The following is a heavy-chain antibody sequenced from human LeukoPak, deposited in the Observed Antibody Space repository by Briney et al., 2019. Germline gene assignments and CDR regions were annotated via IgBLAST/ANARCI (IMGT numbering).Heavy chain of an antibody. J-gene: IGHJ4*02. D-gene: IGHD4-23*01. CDR3: ARDYGGDFDY. Sequence: SETLSLTCTVSGGSISSSSYYWGWIRQPPGKGLEWIGSIYYSGSTYYNPSLKSRVTISVDTSKNQFSLKLSSVTAADTAVYYCARDYGGDFDYWGQGTLVTVSS. CDR1: GGSISSSSYY. V-gene: IGHV4-39*02. CDR2: IYYSGST.